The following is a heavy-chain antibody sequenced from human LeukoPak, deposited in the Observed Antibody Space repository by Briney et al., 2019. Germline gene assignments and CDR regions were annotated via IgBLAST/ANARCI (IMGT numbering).Heavy chain of an antibody. CDR1: GGTFSSYA. D-gene: IGHD1-26*01. Sequence: SVKVSCKASGGTFSSYAISWVRQAPAQGLEWMGGIIPIFGTANYAQKFQGRVTITTDESTSTAYMELSSLRSEDTAVYYCARIQWELPAFDIWGQGTMVTVSS. CDR3: ARIQWELPAFDI. V-gene: IGHV1-69*05. CDR2: IIPIFGTA. J-gene: IGHJ3*02.